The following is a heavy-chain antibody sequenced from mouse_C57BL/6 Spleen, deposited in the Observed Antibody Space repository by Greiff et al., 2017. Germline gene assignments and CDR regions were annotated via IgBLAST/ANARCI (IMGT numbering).Heavy chain of an antibody. J-gene: IGHJ2*01. CDR1: GYTFTGYW. V-gene: IGHV1-9*01. CDR3: ASGLAYDFDD. CDR2: ILPGSGGA. D-gene: IGHD6-5*01. Sequence: QVQLQQSGAELMKPGASVKLSCTATGYTFTGYWIEWVKQRPGHGLEWIGEILPGSGGANYNEKFKGKATFTADTSSNTAYMHLSSLTTEDSAIYYCASGLAYDFDDWGQGTTLTVAS.